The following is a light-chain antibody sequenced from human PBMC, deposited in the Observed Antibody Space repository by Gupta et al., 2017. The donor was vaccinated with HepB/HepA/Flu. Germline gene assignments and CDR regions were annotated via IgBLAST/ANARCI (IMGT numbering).Light chain of an antibody. CDR2: DDS. CDR3: QEWDSRSGGV. CDR1: SIGTKR. V-gene: IGLV3-21*02. J-gene: IGLJ3*02. Sequence: YVLTQPPSASVAPGQTATITSEGNSIGTKRERWYQQKPAQAPVLVDDDDSGRPAGIPGRFAGSNAGNTATLTISGVEAGDEADYYCQEWDSRSGGVFGGGTKVTVL.